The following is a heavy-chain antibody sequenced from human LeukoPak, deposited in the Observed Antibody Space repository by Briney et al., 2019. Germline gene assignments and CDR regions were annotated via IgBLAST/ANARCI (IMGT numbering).Heavy chain of an antibody. CDR3: ARTKGYFDL. J-gene: IGHJ2*01. Sequence: SQTLSLTCAISGDSVSSNSAAWNWLRQSPSRGLEWLGRTYHRSKWYNEYAPSVKSRITVNPDTSKNQFSLQLNSVTPEDTAVYYCARTKGYFDLWGRGALVTVSS. V-gene: IGHV6-1*01. CDR2: TYHRSKWYN. CDR1: GDSVSSNSAA. D-gene: IGHD2-8*01.